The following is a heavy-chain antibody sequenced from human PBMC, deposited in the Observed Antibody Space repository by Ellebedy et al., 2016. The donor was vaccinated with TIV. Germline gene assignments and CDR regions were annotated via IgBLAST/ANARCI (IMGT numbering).Heavy chain of an antibody. CDR3: ARRSGYGSQP. CDR2: INHSGST. CDR1: GGSFSGYY. V-gene: IGHV4-34*01. Sequence: SETLSLTCAVYGGSFSGYYWSWIRQPPGKGLEWIGEINHSGSTNYNPSLKSRVTISVDTSKNQFSLKLSSVTAADTAVYYCARRSGYGSQPWGQGTLVTVSS. D-gene: IGHD5-12*01. J-gene: IGHJ5*02.